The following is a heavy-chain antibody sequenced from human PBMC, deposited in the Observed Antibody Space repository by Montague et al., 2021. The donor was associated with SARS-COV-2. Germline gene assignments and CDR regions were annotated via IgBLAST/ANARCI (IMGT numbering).Heavy chain of an antibody. D-gene: IGHD2-2*02. J-gene: IGHJ3*01. CDR2: ITHSGLT. Sequence: SETLSLTCAVSGGSINSNYHTWICQPQPTGLERIGEITHSGLTNSSPSPTSRVTISEDTSKNQFSLRLTSVTAADAAVYYCALAGYTTGQDSFGVWGQGTMVTVSS. CDR3: ALAGYTTGQDSFGV. V-gene: IGHV4-34*01. CDR1: GGSINSNY.